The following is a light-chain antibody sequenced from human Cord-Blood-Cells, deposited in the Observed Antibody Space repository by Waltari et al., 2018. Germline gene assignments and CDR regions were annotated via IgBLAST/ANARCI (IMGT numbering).Light chain of an antibody. CDR2: AAS. CDR3: QQSYSTPPWT. CDR1: QSIRSY. J-gene: IGKJ1*01. V-gene: IGKV1-39*01. Sequence: DIKVTHSPSSLSASVGDRVTITCRASQSIRSYLNWYQQKPGKAPKLLIYAASSLQSGVPSRFSGSGSGTDFTLTISSLQPEDFATYYCQQSYSTPPWTFGQGTKVEIK.